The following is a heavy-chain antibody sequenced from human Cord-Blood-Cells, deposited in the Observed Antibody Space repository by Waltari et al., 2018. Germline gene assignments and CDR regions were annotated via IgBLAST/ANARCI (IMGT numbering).Heavy chain of an antibody. CDR1: GGTFRSAP. CDR2: IIPIFGTT. J-gene: IGHJ3*02. Sequence: QVQLVQSGAEVKKPGSSVKVSCKASGGTFRSAPITWVRQAPGQGLEWMGGIIPIFGTTNYAQKFQGRVTITADESTSTAYMELSSLRSEDTAVYYCARQQQLDAFDIWGQGTMVTVSS. D-gene: IGHD6-13*01. V-gene: IGHV1-69*01. CDR3: ARQQQLDAFDI.